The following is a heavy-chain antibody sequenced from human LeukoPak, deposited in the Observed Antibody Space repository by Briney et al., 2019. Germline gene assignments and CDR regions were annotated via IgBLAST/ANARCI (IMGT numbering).Heavy chain of an antibody. CDR1: GYTFTGYY. CDR3: AKSYTIQYYFDY. CDR2: INPNSGGT. D-gene: IGHD3-3*01. J-gene: IGHJ4*02. Sequence: ASVKVSCKASGYTFTGYYIHWVRQAPGQGLEWMGWINPNSGGTNYAQKFQGRVTMTRDASISTAYMELSSLRSGDTAVYYCAKSYTIQYYFDYWGQGTLVTVSS. V-gene: IGHV1-2*02.